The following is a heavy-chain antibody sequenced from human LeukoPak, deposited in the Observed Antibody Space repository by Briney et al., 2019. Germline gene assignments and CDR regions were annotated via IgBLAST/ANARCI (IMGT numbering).Heavy chain of an antibody. J-gene: IGHJ4*02. V-gene: IGHV3-23*01. CDR1: GFTFSSYA. Sequence: PGGSLRLSCAASGFTFSSYAMSWVRQAPGEGLEWVSSTSDSGDNTYYADSVKGRFITSRGNSKNTLFLQMQSLRAEDTAVYYCANNLFGYFDCWGQGTLVTVSS. CDR2: TSDSGDNT. CDR3: ANNLFGYFDC. D-gene: IGHD3-16*01.